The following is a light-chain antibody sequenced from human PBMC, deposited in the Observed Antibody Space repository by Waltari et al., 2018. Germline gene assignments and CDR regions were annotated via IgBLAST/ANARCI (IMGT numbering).Light chain of an antibody. V-gene: IGKV3-20*01. CDR3: QQYGSSPLT. J-gene: IGKJ4*01. Sequence: EIVFPQPPGTLSFSPGERATLSCRASQTVSSSYLAWYQQKPGQAPRLLIYGASNRATGIPDRFSGSGSGTDFTLTISRLEPEDFAVFYCQQYGSSPLTFGGGTKVEIK. CDR2: GAS. CDR1: QTVSSSY.